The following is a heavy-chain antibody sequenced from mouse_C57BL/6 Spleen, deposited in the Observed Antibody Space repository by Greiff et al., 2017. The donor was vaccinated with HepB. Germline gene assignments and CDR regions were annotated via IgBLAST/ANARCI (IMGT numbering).Heavy chain of an antibody. V-gene: IGHV1-4*01. CDR2: INPSSGYT. D-gene: IGHD2-1*01. CDR1: GYTFTSYT. J-gene: IGHJ2*01. CDR3: ARLSYGNFY. Sequence: QVQLKESGAELARPGASVKMSCKASGYTFTSYTMHWVKQRPGQGLEWIGYINPSSGYTKYNQKFKDKATLTADKSSSTAYMQLSSLTSEDSAVYYCARLSYGNFYWGQGTTLTVSS.